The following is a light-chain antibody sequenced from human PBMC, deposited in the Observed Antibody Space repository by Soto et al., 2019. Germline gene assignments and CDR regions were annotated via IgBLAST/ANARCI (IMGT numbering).Light chain of an antibody. CDR3: QQYDNWPWT. J-gene: IGKJ1*01. CDR2: GAS. CDR1: QSVSRSY. Sequence: EIVLTQSPGTLSLSPGERATLSCRASQSVSRSYLAWYQQKPGQAPRLLIYGASTRATGIPARFSGSGSGTEFTLTINSLQSEDFAVYYCQQYDNWPWTFGQGTKVDIK. V-gene: IGKV3-15*01.